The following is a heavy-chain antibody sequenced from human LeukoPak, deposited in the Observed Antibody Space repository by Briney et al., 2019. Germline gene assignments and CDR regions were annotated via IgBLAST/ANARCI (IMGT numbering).Heavy chain of an antibody. D-gene: IGHD3-10*01. CDR2: TYYRSKWYN. J-gene: IGHJ6*03. Sequence: SQTLSLTCAISGDSVSSNSAAWNWIRQSPSRGLEWLGRTYYRSKWYNDYAVSVKSRITINPDTSKNQFSLQLNSVTPEDTAVYYCARGVAMVRTLYYYYYYMDVWGKGTTVTVSS. V-gene: IGHV6-1*01. CDR3: ARGVAMVRTLYYYYYYMDV. CDR1: GDSVSSNSAA.